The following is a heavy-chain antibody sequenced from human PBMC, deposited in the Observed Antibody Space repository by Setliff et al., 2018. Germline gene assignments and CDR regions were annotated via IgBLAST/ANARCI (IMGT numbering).Heavy chain of an antibody. CDR3: ARGLVGATYSVYFDY. CDR1: GYSFSNFW. D-gene: IGHD1-26*01. Sequence: PGESLKISCKGSGYSFSNFWIGWVRQMPRKGLEWMGIIYPGDSHTRYSPSFQGQVTMSADKSINTAYLQWSNLKASDTAIYYCARGLVGATYSVYFDYWGQGALVTVSS. J-gene: IGHJ4*02. CDR2: IYPGDSHT. V-gene: IGHV5-51*01.